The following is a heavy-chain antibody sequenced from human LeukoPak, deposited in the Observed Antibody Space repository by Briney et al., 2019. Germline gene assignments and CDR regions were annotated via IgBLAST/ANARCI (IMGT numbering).Heavy chain of an antibody. D-gene: IGHD1-1*01. V-gene: IGHV3-30*18. CDR1: GFTFSSYG. J-gene: IGHJ4*02. CDR3: AKDGPGTQLDY. CDR2: ISYDGSNK. Sequence: GGSLRLSCAASGFTFSSYGMHWVRQAPGKGLEWVAVISYDGSNKYYAGSVKGRFTISRDNSKNTLYLQMNSLRAEDTAVYYCAKDGPGTQLDYWGQGTLVTVSS.